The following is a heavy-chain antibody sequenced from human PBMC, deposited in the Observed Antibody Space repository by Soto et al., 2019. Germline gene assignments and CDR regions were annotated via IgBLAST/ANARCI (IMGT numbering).Heavy chain of an antibody. Sequence: GGSLRLSCAASGFTFSSYWMSWVRQAPGKGLEWVANIKQDGSEKYYVDSVKGRFTISRDNAKNSLYLQMNSLRAEDTAVYYCARDGTGYFDWFYGMDVWGQGTTVTVSS. CDR2: IKQDGSEK. D-gene: IGHD3-9*01. CDR3: ARDGTGYFDWFYGMDV. J-gene: IGHJ6*02. V-gene: IGHV3-7*05. CDR1: GFTFSSYW.